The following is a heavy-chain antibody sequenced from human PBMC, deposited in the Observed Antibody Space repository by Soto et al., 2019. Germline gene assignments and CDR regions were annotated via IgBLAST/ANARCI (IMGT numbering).Heavy chain of an antibody. V-gene: IGHV3-33*01. J-gene: IGHJ6*04. CDR1: GFNFSNYG. CDR2: IWYDGRNK. D-gene: IGHD3-10*01. CDR3: ARNMYTSFPRFVMAF. Sequence: PGGALGLTCAASGFNFSNYGIHWVRQAPGKGLEWVAVIWYDGRNKWYADSVKGRFIISRDNTNDALYLQMNSLRADDTAVYYCARNMYTSFPRFVMAFWGKGNTATVTS.